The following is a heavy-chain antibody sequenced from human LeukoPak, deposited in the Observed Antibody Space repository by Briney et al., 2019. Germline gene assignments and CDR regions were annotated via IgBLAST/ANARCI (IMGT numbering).Heavy chain of an antibody. CDR1: GFTLSSYG. Sequence: GGSLRLSCAASGFTLSSYGMHWVRQAPGKGLEWVALIWYDGSDKYYADSVKGRFTISRDNSKNTLYLQMNSLRAEDTAVYYCAREYYYDSSGSPSFYYYGMDVWGQGTTVTVS. CDR3: AREYYYDSSGSPSFYYYGMDV. CDR2: IWYDGSDK. D-gene: IGHD3-22*01. J-gene: IGHJ6*02. V-gene: IGHV3-33*01.